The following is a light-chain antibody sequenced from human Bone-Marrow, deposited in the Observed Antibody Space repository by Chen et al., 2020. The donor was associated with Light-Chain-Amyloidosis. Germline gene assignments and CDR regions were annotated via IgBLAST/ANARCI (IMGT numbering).Light chain of an antibody. V-gene: IGLV1-47*02. CDR2: RNS. J-gene: IGLJ3*02. Sequence: QSVLTQPPAASASPGQRVTVSSSGSSSNIGTNSLYWYQQLPGAAPTVLIYRNSQRPSGVPDRFSGSKSGTSGSLAISGLRSEDEGDYYCAAWDESLNGWVFGGGTKLTVL. CDR1: SSNIGTNS. CDR3: AAWDESLNGWV.